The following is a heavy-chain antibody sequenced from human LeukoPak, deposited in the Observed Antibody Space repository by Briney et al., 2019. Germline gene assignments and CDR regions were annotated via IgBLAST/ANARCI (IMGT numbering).Heavy chain of an antibody. CDR3: ARDYVPNWFDP. CDR2: ISGDGGST. V-gene: IGHV3-43*02. CDR1: GFTFDDYA. J-gene: IGHJ5*02. Sequence: PGGSLRLSCAASGFTFDDYAMHWVRQAPGKGLEWVSLISGDGGSTYYADSVKGRFNISRDNGKNSLYLQMNSLRTEDTALYYFARDYVPNWFDPWGQGTLVTVSS. D-gene: IGHD3-10*02.